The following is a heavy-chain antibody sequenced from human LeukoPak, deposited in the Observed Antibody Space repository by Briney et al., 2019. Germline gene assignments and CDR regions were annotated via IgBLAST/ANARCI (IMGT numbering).Heavy chain of an antibody. CDR3: ARGDSLYFFDV. CDR2: IRPSGDNT. D-gene: IGHD2-21*02. Sequence: GGSLRLSCAASGFTFSSYDMTWVRQAPGRGLEWVSSIRPSGDNTYYGDSVKGRFTISRDNSKNTVYLQMNNMRVDDTAVYYCARGDSLYFFDVWGQGTLVSVSP. V-gene: IGHV3-23*01. J-gene: IGHJ4*02. CDR1: GFTFSSYD.